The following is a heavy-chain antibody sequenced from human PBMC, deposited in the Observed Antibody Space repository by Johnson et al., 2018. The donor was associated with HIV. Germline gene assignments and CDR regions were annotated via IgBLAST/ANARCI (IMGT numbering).Heavy chain of an antibody. V-gene: IGHV3-7*03. CDR3: ARDGHSSTPRCAFDI. Sequence: VQLVESGGGLVQPGGSLRLSCAASGFTFSSYWMSWVRQAPGKGLEWVANIKQDGSEKYSVDSVKGRFTISRDNAKSSLYLQMNSLRAEDTALYYCARDGHSSTPRCAFDIWGQGTMVTVSS. CDR1: GFTFSSYW. J-gene: IGHJ3*02. CDR2: IKQDGSEK. D-gene: IGHD6-13*01.